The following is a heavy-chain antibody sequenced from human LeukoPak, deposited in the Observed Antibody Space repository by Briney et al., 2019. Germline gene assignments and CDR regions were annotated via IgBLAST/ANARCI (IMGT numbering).Heavy chain of an antibody. CDR3: ARGRATYCFDY. V-gene: IGHV3-23*01. CDR1: GFTFSSYA. D-gene: IGHD2-21*01. J-gene: IGHJ4*02. Sequence: GGSLRLSCAASGFTFSSYAMSWVRQVPGKGLEWVSSISASGGVTHYADSVKGRFTISRDNSKNTLYLQRSSLRAEDTAVYYCARGRATYCFDYWGQGTLVTVSS. CDR2: ISASGGVT.